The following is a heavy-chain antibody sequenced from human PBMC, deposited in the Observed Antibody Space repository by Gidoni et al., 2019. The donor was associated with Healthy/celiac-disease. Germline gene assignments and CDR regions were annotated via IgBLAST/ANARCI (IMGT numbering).Heavy chain of an antibody. D-gene: IGHD1-26*01. CDR1: GYTFTSYG. CDR2: ISAYNGNT. Sequence: QVQLVQSGAEVKKPGASVKVYCKASGYTFTSYGSSWVRQAPGQGLEWMGWISAYNGNTNYAQKLQGRVTMTTDTSTSTAYMELRSRRSDDTAVYYCARDLTISGSPLGAFDIWGQGTMVTVSS. J-gene: IGHJ3*02. V-gene: IGHV1-18*01. CDR3: ARDLTISGSPLGAFDI.